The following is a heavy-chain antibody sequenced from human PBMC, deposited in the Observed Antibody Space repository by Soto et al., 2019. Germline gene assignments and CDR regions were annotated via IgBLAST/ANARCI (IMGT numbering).Heavy chain of an antibody. Sequence: PGGSLRLSCAASGFTFSSYGMHWVRQAPGKGLEWVAVISYDGSNKYYADSVKGRFTISRDNSKNTLYLQMNSLRDEDTAVYYCAKENLGITIFGVVTYYYYYGMDVWGKGTTVTVSS. V-gene: IGHV3-30*18. CDR3: AKENLGITIFGVVTYYYYYGMDV. J-gene: IGHJ6*04. D-gene: IGHD3-3*01. CDR2: ISYDGSNK. CDR1: GFTFSSYG.